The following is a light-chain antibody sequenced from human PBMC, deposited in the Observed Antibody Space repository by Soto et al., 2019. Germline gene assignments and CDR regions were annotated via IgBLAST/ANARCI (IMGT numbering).Light chain of an antibody. CDR2: EVS. CDR1: SSDVGGYIY. CDR3: GSYTTNSTVV. J-gene: IGLJ2*01. Sequence: QSVLTQPPSASGSLGQSVTISCTGTSSDVGGYIYVSWYQQHPGKAPKNIIYEVSRRPSGVPERFSGSKSGNTASLTISGLQDEDEADYHCGSYTTNSTVVCGGGTKVTVL. V-gene: IGLV2-8*01.